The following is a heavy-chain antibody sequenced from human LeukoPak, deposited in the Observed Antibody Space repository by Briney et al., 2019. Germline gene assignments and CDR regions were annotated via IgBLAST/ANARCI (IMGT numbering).Heavy chain of an antibody. J-gene: IGHJ4*02. Sequence: GGSLRLSCAASGFTFSSYAMSWVRQARGKGLEWVSAISGSGGSTYYADSVKGRFTISRDNSKNTLYLQMNSLRAEDTAVYYCAKDPPLGYYDSSGYYYVYWGQGTLLTVSS. D-gene: IGHD3-22*01. CDR2: ISGSGGST. CDR1: GFTFSSYA. CDR3: AKDPPLGYYDSSGYYYVY. V-gene: IGHV3-23*01.